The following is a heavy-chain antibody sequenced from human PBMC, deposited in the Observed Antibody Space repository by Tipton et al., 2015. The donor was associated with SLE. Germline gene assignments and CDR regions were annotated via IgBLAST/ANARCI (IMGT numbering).Heavy chain of an antibody. J-gene: IGHJ3*02. CDR1: GFTFDDYA. D-gene: IGHD2-15*01. CDR2: ISWNSDTI. CDR3: TRDPGRVGSRQRDAFDI. Sequence: SLRLSCAASGFTFDDYAMHWVRQAPGKGLEWVSGISWNSDTIDHADSVKGRFTISRDNAKNSLYLQMNSLRVEDMAVYYCTRDPGRVGSRQRDAFDIWGQGTMVTVSS. V-gene: IGHV3-9*03.